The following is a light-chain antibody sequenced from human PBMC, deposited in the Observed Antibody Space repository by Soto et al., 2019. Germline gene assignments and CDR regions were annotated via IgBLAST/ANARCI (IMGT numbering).Light chain of an antibody. Sequence: QSVLTQPPSVSGGPGQRVTISCTGSRSNIGAGYDVHWYQQVPGTAPRLLIYGHSNRPSGVPDRFSGSKSVTSASLAITGLQAEDEADYYCQSYDSSLSSYVFGTGTKVTVL. V-gene: IGLV1-40*01. J-gene: IGLJ1*01. CDR1: RSNIGAGYD. CDR2: GHS. CDR3: QSYDSSLSSYV.